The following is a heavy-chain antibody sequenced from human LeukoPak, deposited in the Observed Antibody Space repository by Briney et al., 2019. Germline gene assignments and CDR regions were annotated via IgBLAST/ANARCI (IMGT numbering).Heavy chain of an antibody. D-gene: IGHD2-15*01. J-gene: IGHJ4*02. V-gene: IGHV4-61*01. CDR1: GGSVSSGSYY. Sequence: SETLSLTCTVSGGSVSSGSYYWRWIRQPPGKGLEWIGYIYYSGSTNYNPSLKSRVTISVDTSKNQFSLKLSSVTAADTAVYYCARVRYCSGGSCYFPDYWGQGTLVTVSS. CDR3: ARVRYCSGGSCYFPDY. CDR2: IYYSGST.